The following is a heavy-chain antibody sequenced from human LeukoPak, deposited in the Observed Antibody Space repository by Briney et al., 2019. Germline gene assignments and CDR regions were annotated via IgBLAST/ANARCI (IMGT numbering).Heavy chain of an antibody. D-gene: IGHD2-21*02. Sequence: PSETLSLTCTGSGGSISSYYWSWIRQPPGKGLEWIGYIYYSGSTNYNPSLKSRVTISVDTSKNQFSLKLSSVTAADTAVYYCARFLVTATPPYYYGMDVWGQGTTVTVSS. V-gene: IGHV4-59*01. J-gene: IGHJ6*02. CDR1: GGSISSYY. CDR3: ARFLVTATPPYYYGMDV. CDR2: IYYSGST.